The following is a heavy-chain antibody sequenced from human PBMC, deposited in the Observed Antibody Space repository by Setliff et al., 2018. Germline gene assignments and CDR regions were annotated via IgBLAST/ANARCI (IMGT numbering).Heavy chain of an antibody. Sequence: SETLSLTCAVYGGSFSGYYWSWIRQPPGKGLEWIGEINHSGSTYYNPSLRSRVTISVDTSKNQFSLKLSSVTAADTAVYYCARGGGSSWYGFDYWGQGTLVTVSS. D-gene: IGHD6-13*01. V-gene: IGHV4-34*01. CDR1: GGSFSGYY. CDR3: ARGGGSSWYGFDY. CDR2: INHSGST. J-gene: IGHJ4*02.